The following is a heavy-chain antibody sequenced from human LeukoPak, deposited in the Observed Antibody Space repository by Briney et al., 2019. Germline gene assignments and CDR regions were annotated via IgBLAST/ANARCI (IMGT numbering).Heavy chain of an antibody. V-gene: IGHV3-48*01. D-gene: IGHD3-3*01. CDR3: ARRTIITIFGVVIKDAFDI. CDR1: GFTFSSYS. Sequence: PGGSLRLSCAASGFTFSSYSMNWVRQAPGKGLEWVSSISSSSSTIYYADSVKGRFTISRDNAKNSLYLQLNSLRAEDTAVYYCARRTIITIFGVVIKDAFDIWGQGTMVTVSS. J-gene: IGHJ3*02. CDR2: ISSSSSTI.